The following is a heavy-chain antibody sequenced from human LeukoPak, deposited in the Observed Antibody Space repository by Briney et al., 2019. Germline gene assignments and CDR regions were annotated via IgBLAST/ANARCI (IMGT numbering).Heavy chain of an antibody. J-gene: IGHJ4*02. CDR3: AKEAEPGSLGDY. Sequence: GGSLRLSCAASGFTFSSYAMHWVRQAPGKGLEWVAVISSDGSNKNHADSVKGRFTISRDNSKNTLYLQMNSLRTEDTAMYHCAKEAEPGSLGDYWGQGTLATVSS. CDR1: GFTFSSYA. CDR2: ISSDGSNK. V-gene: IGHV3-30-3*01. D-gene: IGHD6-19*01.